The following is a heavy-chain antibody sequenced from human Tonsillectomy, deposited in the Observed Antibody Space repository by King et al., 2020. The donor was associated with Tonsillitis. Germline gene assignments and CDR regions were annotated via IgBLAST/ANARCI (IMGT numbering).Heavy chain of an antibody. CDR1: GDSVSNGYFF. J-gene: IGHJ4*02. D-gene: IGHD1-14*01. CDR3: ATTLPPRYYFDY. Sequence: QLQESGPGLVKPSPTLSLTCTVSGDSVSNGYFFWSWIRQHPGKGLEWIGSIYYSGSAYYNPSLKSRVTISVDTSENQFSLKLNSVTAADTAVYYCATTLPPRYYFDYWGQGTLVTVSS. CDR2: IYYSGSA. V-gene: IGHV4-31*03.